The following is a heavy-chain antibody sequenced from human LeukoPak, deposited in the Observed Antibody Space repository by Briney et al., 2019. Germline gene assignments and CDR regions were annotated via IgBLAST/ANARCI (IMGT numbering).Heavy chain of an antibody. J-gene: IGHJ4*02. V-gene: IGHV3-23*01. D-gene: IGHD6-19*01. CDR2: INAVDANT. CDR1: GFIFSKYA. Sequence: PVGSLRLSCAASGFIFSKYAMTWVRQAPGKGLEWVSTINAVDANTYYADSVKGRFTVSRDNAMNTLYLQMNSLRAEDTAVYYCAKQFLDANWGQGTRVTVSS. CDR3: AKQFLDAN.